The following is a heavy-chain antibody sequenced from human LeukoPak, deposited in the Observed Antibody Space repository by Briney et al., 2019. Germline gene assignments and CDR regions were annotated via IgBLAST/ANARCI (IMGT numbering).Heavy chain of an antibody. CDR3: AREDAYRKIYDY. D-gene: IGHD5-12*01. V-gene: IGHV4-59*01. J-gene: IGHJ4*02. Sequence: SSEALSLTCTVSGGSISSYYWSWIRQPPGKGLEWIGYIYYSGSTNCNPSLKSRVTISVDTSKNQFSLKLSSVTAADTAVYYRAREDAYRKIYDYWGQGTLVTVSS. CDR2: IYYSGST. CDR1: GGSISSYY.